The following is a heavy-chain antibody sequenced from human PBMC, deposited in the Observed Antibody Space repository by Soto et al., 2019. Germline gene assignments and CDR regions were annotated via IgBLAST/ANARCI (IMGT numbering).Heavy chain of an antibody. CDR1: GGTFKTYT. Sequence: QVQLVQSGAELKKPGSSVNVSCAASGGTFKTYTINWVRQAPGQGLEWIGQIIPMYDSAKYAQRFQGRVTISADKSTNIAYMELSGLRSEDTGLYYCATWRTYSGSYCFDYWGQGTLVSFSS. J-gene: IGHJ4*02. CDR3: ATWRTYSGSYCFDY. D-gene: IGHD1-26*01. CDR2: IIPMYDSA. V-gene: IGHV1-69*06.